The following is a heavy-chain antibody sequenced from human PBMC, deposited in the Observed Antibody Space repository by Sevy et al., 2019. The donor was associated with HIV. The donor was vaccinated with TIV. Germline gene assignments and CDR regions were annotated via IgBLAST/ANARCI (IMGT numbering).Heavy chain of an antibody. CDR2: IGGSSRSI. J-gene: IGHJ6*02. CDR1: GFTFSSFS. Sequence: GGSLRLSCAASGFTFSSFSMNWVRQAPGKGLEWVSYIGGSSRSINYADSVKGRFTISRDNAKNSLYLQMNSLREEDTAVYYCVREGPGSYGYFGDYYYYYGMDVWGQGTTVTVSS. V-gene: IGHV3-48*02. CDR3: VREGPGSYGYFGDYYYYYGMDV. D-gene: IGHD5-18*01.